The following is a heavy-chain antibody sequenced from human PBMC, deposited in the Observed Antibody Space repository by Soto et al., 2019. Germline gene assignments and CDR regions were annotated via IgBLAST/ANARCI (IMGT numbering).Heavy chain of an antibody. CDR2: IVVGSGNT. J-gene: IGHJ3*02. Sequence: SVKVSCKASGFTFTSSAVQWVRQARGQRLEWIGWIVVGSGNTNYAQKFQERVTITRDMSTSTAYMELSSLRSEDTAVYYCAAVKRSXGGDIVVVPRLHDAFDIWGQGTMVTVSS. CDR1: GFTFTSSA. V-gene: IGHV1-58*01. D-gene: IGHD2-2*01. CDR3: AAVKRSXGGDIVVVPRLHDAFDI.